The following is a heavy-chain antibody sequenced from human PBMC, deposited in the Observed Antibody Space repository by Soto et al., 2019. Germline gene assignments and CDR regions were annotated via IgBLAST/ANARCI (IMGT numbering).Heavy chain of an antibody. CDR1: GFTFSSYW. D-gene: IGHD3-3*01. J-gene: IGHJ6*04. V-gene: IGHV3-7*01. CDR2: IKQDGSEK. Sequence: GGSLRLSCAASGFTFSSYWMSWVHQAPGKGLEWVANIKQDGSEKYYVDSVKGRFTISRDNAKNSLYLQMNSLRAEDTAVYYCARDNGFFFDFSDVWGKGTTVTVSS. CDR3: ARDNGFFFDFSDV.